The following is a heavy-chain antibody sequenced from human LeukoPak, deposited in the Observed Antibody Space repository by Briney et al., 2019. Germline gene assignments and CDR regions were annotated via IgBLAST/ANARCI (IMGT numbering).Heavy chain of an antibody. Sequence: SETLSLTCTVAGGSISSYYWSWIRQPAGKGREWIGRIYTSGSTNYNPSLKSRVTMSVDTSKNQFPLKLSSVTAADTAVYYCARDLEVVAANRYYYYYYGMDVWGQGTTVTVSS. CDR3: ARDLEVVAANRYYYYYYGMDV. D-gene: IGHD2-15*01. V-gene: IGHV4-4*07. J-gene: IGHJ6*02. CDR2: IYTSGST. CDR1: GGSISSYY.